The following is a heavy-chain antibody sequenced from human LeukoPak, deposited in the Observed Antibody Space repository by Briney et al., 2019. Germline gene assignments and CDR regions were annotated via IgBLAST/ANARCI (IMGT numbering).Heavy chain of an antibody. J-gene: IGHJ2*01. V-gene: IGHV4-34*01. D-gene: IGHD6-19*01. CDR2: ISIAGEV. CDR1: EGSLSGYF. Sequence: SETLSLTCAVYEGSLSGYFWSWIRQPPGKGLEWIGEISIAGEVNYNPSLRSRATISMDTTKNQFSLRLTSVIAADTALYYCVRQIGAGAFDLWGRDRVVTVSS. CDR3: VRQIGAGAFDL.